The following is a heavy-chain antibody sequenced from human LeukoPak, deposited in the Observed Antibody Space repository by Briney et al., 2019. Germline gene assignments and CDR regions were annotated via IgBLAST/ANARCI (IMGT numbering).Heavy chain of an antibody. V-gene: IGHV3-23*01. CDR2: ISGSGGTT. CDR1: GFTFSSYA. J-gene: IGHJ1*01. CDR3: AKDQAAVPGPPQH. Sequence: GGSLRLSCAASGFTFSSYAMSWVRQAPGKGLEWVSEISGSGGTTHYADSVKGRFTISRDNSKNTLYLQMNSLRAEDTAVYYCAKDQAAVPGPPQHWGQGTLVTVSS. D-gene: IGHD6-19*01.